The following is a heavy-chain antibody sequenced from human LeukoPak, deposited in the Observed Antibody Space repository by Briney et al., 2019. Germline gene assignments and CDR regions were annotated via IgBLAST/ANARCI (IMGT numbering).Heavy chain of an antibody. CDR1: GYRFTGYY. CDR3: ARDAISRGIIDY. Sequence: GASVKVSCKASGYRFTGYYVRWVRQAPGQGLEWMGWINPDSGGTNFAQMFQGSATLTRDTSISTAYMELSRLTSDDTAVYYCARDAISRGIIDYWGQGTLVTVSS. J-gene: IGHJ4*02. CDR2: INPDSGGT. V-gene: IGHV1-2*02. D-gene: IGHD3-10*01.